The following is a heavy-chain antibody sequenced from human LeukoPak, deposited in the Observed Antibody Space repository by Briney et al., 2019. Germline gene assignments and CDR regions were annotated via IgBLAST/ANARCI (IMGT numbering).Heavy chain of an antibody. D-gene: IGHD3-16*01. V-gene: IGHV3-30*18. Sequence: PGRPLRLSCAASGFTFSSYGMHWVRQAPGKGLEWVAVISYDGSNKYYADSVKGRFTISRDNSKNTLYLQMNSLRAEDTAVYYCAKGGSNYYYYGMDVWGKGTTVTVSS. CDR3: AKGGSNYYYYGMDV. CDR2: ISYDGSNK. CDR1: GFTFSSYG. J-gene: IGHJ6*04.